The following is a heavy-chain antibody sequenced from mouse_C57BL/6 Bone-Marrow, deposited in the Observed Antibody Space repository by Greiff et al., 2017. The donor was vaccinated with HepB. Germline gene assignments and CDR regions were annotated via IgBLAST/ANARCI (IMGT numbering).Heavy chain of an antibody. Sequence: GGGLVQPKGSLKLSCAASGFTFNTYAMHWVRQAPGKGLEWVARIRSKSSNNATYYADSVKDRFTISRDDSQSMLYLQMNNLKTEDTAMYYCVKTGYAMDYWGQGTSVTVSS. V-gene: IGHV10-3*01. CDR3: VKTGYAMDY. CDR2: IRSKSSNNAT. D-gene: IGHD4-1*01. CDR1: GFTFNTYA. J-gene: IGHJ4*01.